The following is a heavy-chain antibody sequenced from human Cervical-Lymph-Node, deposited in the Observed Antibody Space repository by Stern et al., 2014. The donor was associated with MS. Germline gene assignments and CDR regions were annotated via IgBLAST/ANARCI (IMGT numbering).Heavy chain of an antibody. V-gene: IGHV1-8*01. CDR2: MTPDSGDT. Sequence: VQLVESGAEVKKVGASVKVSCKTSGYRFTSDDINWVRKASGQGLEWMGWMTPDSGDTGYAQKFQGRLTITRDTSISTAYMELTTLRVEDTAVYYCTKAWDSWGQGTLVTVSS. CDR1: GYRFTSDD. J-gene: IGHJ4*02. CDR3: TKAWDS.